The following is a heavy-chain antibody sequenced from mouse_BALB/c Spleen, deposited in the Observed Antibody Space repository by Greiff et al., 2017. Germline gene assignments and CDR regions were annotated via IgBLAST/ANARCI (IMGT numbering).Heavy chain of an antibody. Sequence: ESGPGLVKPSQSLSLTCTVTGYSITSDYAWNWIRQFPGNKLEWMGYISYSGSTSYNPSLKSRISITRDTSKNQFFLQLNSVTTEDTATYYCARDTTVSYAMDYWGQGTSVTVSS. CDR3: ARDTTVSYAMDY. CDR1: GYSITSDYA. J-gene: IGHJ4*01. CDR2: ISYSGST. V-gene: IGHV3-2*02. D-gene: IGHD1-1*01.